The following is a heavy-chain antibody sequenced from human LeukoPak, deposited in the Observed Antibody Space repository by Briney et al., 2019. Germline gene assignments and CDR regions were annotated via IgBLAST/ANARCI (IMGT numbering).Heavy chain of an antibody. Sequence: SETLSLTCAVYGGSFSGYYWSWIRQPPGKGLEWIGYIYYSGSTNYNPSLKSRVTISVDTSKNQFSLKLSSVTAADTAVYYCATRRAHDSSGYYGAWGQGTLVTVSS. J-gene: IGHJ5*02. CDR1: GGSFSGYY. CDR3: ATRRAHDSSGYYGA. V-gene: IGHV4-59*12. D-gene: IGHD3-22*01. CDR2: IYYSGST.